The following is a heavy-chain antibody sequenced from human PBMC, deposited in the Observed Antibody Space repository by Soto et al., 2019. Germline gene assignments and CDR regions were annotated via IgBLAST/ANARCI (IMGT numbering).Heavy chain of an antibody. CDR2: IIPILGIA. CDR1: GGTFSSYT. J-gene: IGHJ4*02. Sequence: QVQLVQSGAEVKKPGSSVKVSCKASGGTFSSYTISWVRQAPGQGLEWMGRIIPILGIANYAQKFQGRVTIXAXXSTSTAYMELSSLRSEDTAVYYCARVDDSSGYYFYWGQGTLVTVSS. V-gene: IGHV1-69*02. D-gene: IGHD3-22*01. CDR3: ARVDDSSGYYFY.